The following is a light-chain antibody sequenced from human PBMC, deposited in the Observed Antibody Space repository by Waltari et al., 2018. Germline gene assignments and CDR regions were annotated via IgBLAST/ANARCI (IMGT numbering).Light chain of an antibody. CDR3: QNHERLPAT. CDR2: AAS. CDR1: QSIGRY. Sequence: EIVLTQSPGTLSLSPGERATPSCRASQSIGRYLVWYQQKPGQAPRLLIYAASSRATGIPDRFSGSGSGTDFSLTISRLEPEDFAVYYCQNHERLPATFGQGTKVENK. V-gene: IGKV3-20*01. J-gene: IGKJ1*01.